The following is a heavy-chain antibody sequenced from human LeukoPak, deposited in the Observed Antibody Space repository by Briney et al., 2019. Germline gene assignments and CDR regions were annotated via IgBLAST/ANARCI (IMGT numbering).Heavy chain of an antibody. CDR1: GFTVSSKY. Sequence: PGGSLRLSCVVSGFTVSSKYMSWVRQAPGKGLEWVSVIYSGGSTYYADSVKGRFTISRDNSKNTLYLQMNSLRAEDTAVYYCARVGTYDAFDNWGQGTMVTVSS. D-gene: IGHD3-10*01. J-gene: IGHJ3*02. CDR2: IYSGGST. CDR3: ARVGTYDAFDN. V-gene: IGHV3-66*01.